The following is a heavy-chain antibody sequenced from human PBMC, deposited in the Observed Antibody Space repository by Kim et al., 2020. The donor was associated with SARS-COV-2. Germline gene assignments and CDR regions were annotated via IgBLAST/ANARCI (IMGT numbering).Heavy chain of an antibody. Sequence: ASVKVSCKASGYSFTSYALNWVRQAPGQGLEWMGWINTNTGNTTYAQAFTGRFVFYVDTSVSTAFLQISSLKAEDTAIYYCARDPPRYNWNSRNCFDPWGQGTLVTVSS. D-gene: IGHD1-7*01. CDR3: ARDPPRYNWNSRNCFDP. V-gene: IGHV7-4-1*02. CDR2: INTNTGNT. J-gene: IGHJ5*02. CDR1: GYSFTSYA.